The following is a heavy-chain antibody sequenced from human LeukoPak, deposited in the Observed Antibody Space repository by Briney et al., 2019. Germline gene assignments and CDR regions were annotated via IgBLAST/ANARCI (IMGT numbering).Heavy chain of an antibody. D-gene: IGHD1-26*01. CDR2: ISGVASDI. V-gene: IGHV3-11*01. CDR3: ARGGALGMDV. J-gene: IGHJ6*02. CDR1: GFTFSDYY. Sequence: GGSLRLSCAASGFTFSDYYMTWIRQAPGKGLEWVSYISGVASDIYYGDSVKGRFTISRDNAKNSVYLQMNSLRTEDTAVYYCARGGALGMDVWGQGTTVTVSS.